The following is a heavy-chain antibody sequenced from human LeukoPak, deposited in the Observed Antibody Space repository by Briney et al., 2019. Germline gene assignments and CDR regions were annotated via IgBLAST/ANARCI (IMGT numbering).Heavy chain of an antibody. Sequence: ASVKVSCKASGYTFTGYYMHWVRQAPGQGLEWMGWINPNSGGTNYAQKFQGRVTMTRDTSISTAYMELSRLRSDDTAVYYCARGASGVYAVTTSWFDPWGQGTLVTVSS. CDR3: ARGASGVYAVTTSWFDP. D-gene: IGHD4-17*01. CDR1: GYTFTGYY. V-gene: IGHV1-2*02. CDR2: INPNSGGT. J-gene: IGHJ5*02.